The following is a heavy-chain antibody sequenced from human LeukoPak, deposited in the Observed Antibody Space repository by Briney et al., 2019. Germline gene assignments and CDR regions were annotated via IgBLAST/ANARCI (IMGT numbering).Heavy chain of an antibody. CDR1: GGSISSSNW. CDR3: ARGYSYGSEIYFDL. J-gene: IGHJ2*01. D-gene: IGHD5-18*01. V-gene: IGHV4-4*02. CDR2: IYHSGST. Sequence: SETLSLTCAVSGGSISSSNWWGWVRPPPGKGLGWIGEIYHSGSTNYNPSLKSRVTISVDKSKNQFSLKLSSVTAADTAVYYCARGYSYGSEIYFDLWGRGTLVTVSS.